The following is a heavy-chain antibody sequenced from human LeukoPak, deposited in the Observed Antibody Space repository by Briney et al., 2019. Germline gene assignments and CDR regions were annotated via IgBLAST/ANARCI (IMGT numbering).Heavy chain of an antibody. CDR2: IRSKGYGGTT. J-gene: IGHJ4*02. Sequence: LRRTCTASGFTIDDYALSWVAQGPGHGWKWLGFIRSKGYGGTTEYAASVKGRFTISRDDSKSIAYMQMNSLKTEDTAVYYCTRSSIVATSIDHWGQGTLVTVPS. D-gene: IGHD5-12*01. CDR1: GFTIDDYA. CDR3: TRSSIVATSIDH. V-gene: IGHV3-49*04.